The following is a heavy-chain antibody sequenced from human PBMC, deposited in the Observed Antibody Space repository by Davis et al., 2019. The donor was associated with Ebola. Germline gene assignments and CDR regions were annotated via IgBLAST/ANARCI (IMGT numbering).Heavy chain of an antibody. CDR2: IIPILHIT. J-gene: IGHJ4*02. CDR1: GGTLTTYT. Sequence: AASVKVSCNASGGTLTTYTISWVRQAPGQGLEWMGRIIPILHITNYSQKFQGRVTITADKSTSTSYMELSSLRSEDTAVYYCAMKMTTLTTVFDHWGQGTLVTVSS. CDR3: AMKMTTLTTVFDH. D-gene: IGHD4-11*01. V-gene: IGHV1-69*02.